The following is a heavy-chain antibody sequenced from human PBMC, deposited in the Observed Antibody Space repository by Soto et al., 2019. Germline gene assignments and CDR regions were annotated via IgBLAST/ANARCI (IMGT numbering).Heavy chain of an antibody. CDR3: AHRPIVGAAI. V-gene: IGHV4-4*02. CDR2: IFHSGST. J-gene: IGHJ4*02. CDR1: RGSISNSNC. D-gene: IGHD1-26*01. Sequence: QVQLQESGPGLVKPSGTLSLTCAVFRGSISNSNCWTWVRQPPGKGLDWIGEIFHSGSTNYNSSLMGRVTISVDKANNQFSLKLSSVTAADTAVYYCAHRPIVGAAIWGQGTLVTVSS.